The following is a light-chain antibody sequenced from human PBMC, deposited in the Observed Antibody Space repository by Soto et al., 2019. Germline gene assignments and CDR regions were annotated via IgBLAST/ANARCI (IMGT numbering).Light chain of an antibody. J-gene: IGLJ3*02. Sequence: QSALTQPASVSGSPGQSITISCAGTRSDIGLYNYVSWYHQPPGEAPQLLIYEVTNRPSGVSHRFSGSKAGNTASLTISGLQGEDDGDYYCSSYTNTGPLAVFGGGTKVTVL. CDR3: SSYTNTGPLAV. CDR2: EVT. V-gene: IGLV2-14*01. CDR1: RSDIGLYNY.